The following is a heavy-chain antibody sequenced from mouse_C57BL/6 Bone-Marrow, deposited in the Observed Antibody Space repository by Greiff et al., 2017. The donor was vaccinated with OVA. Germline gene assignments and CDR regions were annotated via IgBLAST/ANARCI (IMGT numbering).Heavy chain of an antibody. CDR2: IYPGDGDT. D-gene: IGHD2-10*01. CDR3: ARDLLWYNWYFDV. CDR1: GYAFSSSW. J-gene: IGHJ1*03. Sequence: VQLQQSGPELVKPGASVKISCKASGYAFSSSWMNWVKQRPGKGLEWIGRIYPGDGDTNYNGKFKGKATLTADKSSSTAYMQLSSLTSEDSAVYFCARDLLWYNWYFDVWGTGTTVTVSS. V-gene: IGHV1-82*01.